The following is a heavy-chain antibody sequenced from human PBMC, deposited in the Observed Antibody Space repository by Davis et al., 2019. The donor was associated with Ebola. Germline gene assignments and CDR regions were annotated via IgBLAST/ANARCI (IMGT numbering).Heavy chain of an antibody. D-gene: IGHD5-24*01. V-gene: IGHV4-59*01. Sequence: MPSETLSLTCTVSGGSISSYYWSWIRQPPGKGLEWIGYIYYSGSTNYNPSLKSRVTISVDTSKNQFSLKLSSVTAADTAVYYCSRFTRGVGYNVFDYWGQGTPVTVSS. CDR2: IYYSGST. CDR3: SRFTRGVGYNVFDY. CDR1: GGSISSYY. J-gene: IGHJ4*02.